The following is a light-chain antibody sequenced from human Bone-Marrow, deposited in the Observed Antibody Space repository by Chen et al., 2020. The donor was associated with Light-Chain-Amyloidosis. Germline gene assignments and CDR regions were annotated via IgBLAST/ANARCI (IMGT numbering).Light chain of an antibody. CDR1: DLPTKY. Sequence: SFELTQPPSASVSPVQTARITCSGDDLPTKYVYWYQQKPGQAPVLVIHRDTERPSGISERFSGSSSGTTATLTISGVQAEDEADYHCQSADSSGTYEGIFGGGTKLTVL. V-gene: IGLV3-25*03. CDR2: RDT. J-gene: IGLJ2*01. CDR3: QSADSSGTYEGI.